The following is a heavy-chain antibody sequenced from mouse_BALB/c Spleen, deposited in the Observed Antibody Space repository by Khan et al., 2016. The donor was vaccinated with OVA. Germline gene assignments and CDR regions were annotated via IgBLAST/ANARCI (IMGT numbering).Heavy chain of an antibody. CDR3: ARAYYRYDGYYAMDY. D-gene: IGHD2-14*01. CDR2: IWGGGGT. V-gene: IGHV2-6-4*01. J-gene: IGHJ4*01. CDR1: GFSLSSYH. Sequence: QVQLKESGPGLVAPSQSLSITCTVSGFSLSSYHIHWFRQPPGKGLDWLGMIWGGGGTDYNSTLKSRLSISKDNYKSQVFLKMNSLQTDDSAMYYCARAYYRYDGYYAMDYWGQGTSVTVSS.